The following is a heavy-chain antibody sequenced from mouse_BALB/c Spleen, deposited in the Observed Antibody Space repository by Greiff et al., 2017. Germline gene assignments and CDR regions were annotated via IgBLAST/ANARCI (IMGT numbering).Heavy chain of an antibody. CDR1: GYTFTSYV. Sequence: EVKLQESGPELVKPGASVKMSCKASGYTFTSYVMHWVKQKPGQGLEWIGYINPYNDGTKYNEKFKGKATLTSDKSSSTAYMELSSLTSEDSAVYYCAREGAYGYAAMDYWGQGTSVTVSS. CDR3: AREGAYGYAAMDY. D-gene: IGHD2-2*01. CDR2: INPYNDGT. V-gene: IGHV1-14*01. J-gene: IGHJ4*01.